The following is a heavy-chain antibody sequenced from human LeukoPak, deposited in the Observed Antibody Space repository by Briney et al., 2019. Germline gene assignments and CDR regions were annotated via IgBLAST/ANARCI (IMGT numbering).Heavy chain of an antibody. D-gene: IGHD3-3*01. CDR2: ISYDGSNK. Sequence: GGSLRLSCAASGFTFSSYGMHWVRQAPGKGLEWVAVISYDGSNKYYADSVKGRFTISRDNSKNTLYPQMNSLRAEDTAVYYCAKDLNVRFLEWLSYADDYWGQGTLVTVSS. J-gene: IGHJ4*02. CDR3: AKDLNVRFLEWLSYADDY. V-gene: IGHV3-30*18. CDR1: GFTFSSYG.